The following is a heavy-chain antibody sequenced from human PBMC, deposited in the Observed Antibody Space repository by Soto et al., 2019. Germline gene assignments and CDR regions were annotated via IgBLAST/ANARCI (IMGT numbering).Heavy chain of an antibody. D-gene: IGHD3-10*01. Sequence: EVQLVESGGGLVQPGGSLRLSCAASGFTVSSNYMSWVRQAPGKGLEWVSVIYSGGSTYYADSVKGRFTISRDNSKNTLYLQMNSLRAEDTAVYYCASHQEGRGDWFDPWGQGTLVTVSS. J-gene: IGHJ5*02. CDR3: ASHQEGRGDWFDP. CDR1: GFTVSSNY. CDR2: IYSGGST. V-gene: IGHV3-66*04.